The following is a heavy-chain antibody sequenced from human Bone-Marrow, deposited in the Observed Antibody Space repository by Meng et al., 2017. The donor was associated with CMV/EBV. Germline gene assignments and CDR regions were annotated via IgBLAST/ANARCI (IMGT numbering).Heavy chain of an antibody. CDR1: GFTFSSYA. V-gene: IGHV3-30-3*01. D-gene: IGHD6-13*01. Sequence: GGSLRLSCAASGFTFSSYAMHWVRQAPGKGLEWVAVISYDGSNKYYADSVKGRFTISRDNSKNTLYLQMNSLRAEDTAVYYCAKGIAAAGTLGFDYWGQGTLVTVSS. J-gene: IGHJ4*02. CDR3: AKGIAAAGTLGFDY. CDR2: ISYDGSNK.